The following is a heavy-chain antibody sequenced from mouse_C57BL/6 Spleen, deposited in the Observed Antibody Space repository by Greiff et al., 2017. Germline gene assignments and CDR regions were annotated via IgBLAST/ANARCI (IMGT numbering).Heavy chain of an antibody. Sequence: QVQLKESGPELVKPGASVKISCKASGYAFSSSWMNWVKQRPGKGLEWIGRIYPGDGDTNYNGKFKGKATLTADKSSSTAYMQLSSLTSEDSAVYFCARFREITTRYFDVWGTGTTVTVSS. CDR3: ARFREITTRYFDV. J-gene: IGHJ1*03. CDR1: GYAFSSSW. D-gene: IGHD1-1*01. V-gene: IGHV1-82*01. CDR2: IYPGDGDT.